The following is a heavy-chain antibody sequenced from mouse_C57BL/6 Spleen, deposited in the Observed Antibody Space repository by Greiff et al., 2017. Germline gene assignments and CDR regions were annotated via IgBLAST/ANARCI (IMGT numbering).Heavy chain of an antibody. D-gene: IGHD1-1*01. CDR2: IYPGSGST. CDR1: GYTFTSYW. V-gene: IGHV1-55*01. Sequence: QVQLKQPGAELVKPGASVKMSCKASGYTFTSYWITWVKQRPGQGLEWIGDIYPGSGSTNYNEKFKSKATLTVDTSSSTAYMQLSSLTSEDSAVYYCARRGIFITTVVAPYFDYWGQGTTLTGSS. J-gene: IGHJ2*01. CDR3: ARRGIFITTVVAPYFDY.